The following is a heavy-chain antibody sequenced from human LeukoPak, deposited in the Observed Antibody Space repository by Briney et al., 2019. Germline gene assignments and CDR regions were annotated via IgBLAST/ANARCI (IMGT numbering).Heavy chain of an antibody. V-gene: IGHV3-20*04. CDR1: GFTFDDYG. Sequence: GGSLRLSCAASGFTFDDYGMSWVRQAPGKGLEWVSGINWNGGSTGYADSVKGRFTISRDNAKNSLYLQMNSLRAEDTAVYYCARDGRMWMIVVPLDYWGQGTLVTVSS. CDR3: ARDGRMWMIVVPLDY. J-gene: IGHJ4*02. D-gene: IGHD3-22*01. CDR2: INWNGGST.